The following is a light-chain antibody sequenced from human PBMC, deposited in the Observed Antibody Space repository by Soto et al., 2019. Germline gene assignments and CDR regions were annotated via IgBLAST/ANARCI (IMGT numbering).Light chain of an antibody. Sequence: DIVLTQSPGTLSLSPGERAALSCRASQSVSSSYLAWYQQKPGQAPRLLIYGASNRATGIPARFSGSGSGTDFTLTISSLEPEDFALYYCQQRSSWPRTFGQGTKVDIK. CDR3: QQRSSWPRT. V-gene: IGKV3D-20*02. J-gene: IGKJ1*01. CDR2: GAS. CDR1: QSVSSSY.